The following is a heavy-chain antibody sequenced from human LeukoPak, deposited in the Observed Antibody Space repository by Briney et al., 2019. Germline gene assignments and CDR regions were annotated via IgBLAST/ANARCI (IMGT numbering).Heavy chain of an antibody. CDR3: AKTDRYYYDSSGYYNY. J-gene: IGHJ4*02. D-gene: IGHD3-22*01. Sequence: PGGSLRLSCAASGFTFDDYAMHWVRQAPGKGLELVSLISGDGGSTYYADSVKGRFTISRDNSKNSLYLQMNSLRTEDTALYYCAKTDRYYYDSSGYYNYWGQGTLVTVSS. CDR2: ISGDGGST. CDR1: GFTFDDYA. V-gene: IGHV3-43*02.